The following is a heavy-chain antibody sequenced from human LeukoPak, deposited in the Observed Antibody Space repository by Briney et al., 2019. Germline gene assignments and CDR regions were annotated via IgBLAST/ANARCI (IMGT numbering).Heavy chain of an antibody. V-gene: IGHV4-59*01. CDR1: GGSISSDY. D-gene: IGHD3-10*01. CDR2: IHYTGNT. Sequence: SETLSLTCTVSGGSISSDYWSWIRQPPGKGLEWIGYIHYTGNTNSNPSLKSRVTISIDMSNNHFSLTLKSVTAADKAVYYCARDSGPWGVFDPWGQGTLVTVSS. J-gene: IGHJ5*02. CDR3: ARDSGPWGVFDP.